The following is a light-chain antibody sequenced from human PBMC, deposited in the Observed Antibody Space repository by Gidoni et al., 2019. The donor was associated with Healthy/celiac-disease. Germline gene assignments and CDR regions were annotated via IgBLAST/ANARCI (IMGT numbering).Light chain of an antibody. CDR1: HSISSY. V-gene: IGKV1-39*01. Sequence: DIQMSQSPSSLSASVGDRVNITCRASHSISSYLNWYQQKPGNAPKLLIYAASSLQSGVPSRFSGSGSGTDFTLTISSLQPEDFATYYCQQSYSTPWTFGQGTKVEIK. CDR2: AAS. CDR3: QQSYSTPWT. J-gene: IGKJ1*01.